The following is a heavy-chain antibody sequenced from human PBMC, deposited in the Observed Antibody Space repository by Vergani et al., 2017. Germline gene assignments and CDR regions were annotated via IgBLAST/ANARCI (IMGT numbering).Heavy chain of an antibody. V-gene: IGHV3-13*05. CDR3: ARGGGTVTTHPDHWYFDL. D-gene: IGHD4-17*01. Sequence: EVQLLESGGGLVQPGGSLRLSCAASGFTFSSYAMSWVRQATGKGLEWVSAIGTAGDPYYPGSVKGRFTISRENAKNSLYLQMNSLRAVDTAVYYCARGGGTVTTHPDHWYFDLWGRGTLVTVSS. CDR2: IGTAGDP. CDR1: GFTFSSYA. J-gene: IGHJ2*01.